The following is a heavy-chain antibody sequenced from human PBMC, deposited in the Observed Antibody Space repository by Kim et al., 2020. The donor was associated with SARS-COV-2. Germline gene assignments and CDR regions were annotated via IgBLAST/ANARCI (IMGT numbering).Heavy chain of an antibody. V-gene: IGHV4-34*01. CDR2: INHSGST. Sequence: SETLSLTCAVYGGSFSGYYWSWIRQPPGKGLEWIGEINHSGSTNYNPSLKSRVTISVDTSKNQFSLKLSSVTAADTAVYYCARLVATRRNWFDPWGQGT. CDR3: ARLVATRRNWFDP. CDR1: GGSFSGYY. D-gene: IGHD5-12*01. J-gene: IGHJ5*02.